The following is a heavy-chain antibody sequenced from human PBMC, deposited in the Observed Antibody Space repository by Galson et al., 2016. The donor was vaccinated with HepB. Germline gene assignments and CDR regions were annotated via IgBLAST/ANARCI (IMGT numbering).Heavy chain of an antibody. J-gene: IGHJ6*02. CDR1: GLAFSDSY. CDR2: MSPSGTTI. CDR3: EKMLKDESVWNLYQQYGMDV. V-gene: IGHV3-11*01. D-gene: IGHD1-7*01. Sequence: SLRLSCAASGLAFSDSYMSWIRQGPGKGLEFVAYMSPSGTTIHYRDSVKGRFTISRDNAQEPLLLQMNTLSGEDTGVYYCEKMLKDESVWNLYQQYGMDVWGQGTTVTVSS.